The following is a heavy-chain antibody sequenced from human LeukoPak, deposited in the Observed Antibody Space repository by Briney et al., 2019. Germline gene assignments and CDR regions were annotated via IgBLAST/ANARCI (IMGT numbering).Heavy chain of an antibody. CDR1: GGSISSYY. J-gene: IGHJ5*02. D-gene: IGHD6-13*01. CDR2: IYYTGST. V-gene: IGHV4-59*01. Sequence: SETLSLTCTVSGGSISSYYWSWIRQPPGKGLEWIGYIYYTGSTNYNPSLKSRVTISVDTSKNQFSLKLSSVTAADMAVYYCARDAYSSSEVDWFDPWGQGTLVTVSS. CDR3: ARDAYSSSEVDWFDP.